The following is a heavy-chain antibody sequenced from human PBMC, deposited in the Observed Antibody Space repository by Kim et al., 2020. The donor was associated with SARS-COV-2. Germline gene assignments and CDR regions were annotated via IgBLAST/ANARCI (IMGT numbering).Heavy chain of an antibody. CDR2: IYWDDDE. Sequence: SGPTLVKPTQTLTLTCTFSGFSLSTSGVGVGWIRQPPGKALEWLALIYWDDDERYSPSLKSRLTITKDTSKNQVVLTMTNMDPVDTATYYCAHLKNYPHNLNFDYWGQGTLVTVSS. V-gene: IGHV2-5*02. CDR3: AHLKNYPHNLNFDY. J-gene: IGHJ4*02. CDR1: GFSLSTSGVG. D-gene: IGHD1-20*01.